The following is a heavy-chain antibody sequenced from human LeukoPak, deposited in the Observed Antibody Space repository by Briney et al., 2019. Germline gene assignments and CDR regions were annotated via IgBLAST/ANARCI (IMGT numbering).Heavy chain of an antibody. CDR1: GFTFTSYS. V-gene: IGHV3-23*01. J-gene: IGHJ4*02. D-gene: IGHD1-7*01. Sequence: GGSLRLSCAASGFTFTSYSMSWVRQAPGKGLEWVSGTSDRGDYTYYADSVKGRFTISRDSSKNTLFLQMNSLRAEDTALYFCARKAQYNGHYPLDYWGQGTLVTVS. CDR3: ARKAQYNGHYPLDY. CDR2: TSDRGDYT.